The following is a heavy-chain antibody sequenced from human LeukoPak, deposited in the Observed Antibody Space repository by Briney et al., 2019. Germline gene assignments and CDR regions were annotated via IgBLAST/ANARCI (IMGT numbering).Heavy chain of an antibody. V-gene: IGHV3-21*01. CDR3: ARGPGIAAAGMGGY. CDR1: GFTFSSYS. CDR2: ISSSSSYI. Sequence: GGSLRLSCAASGFTFSSYSMSWVRQAPGKGLEWVSSISSSSSYIYYADSVKGRFTISRDNAKNSLYLQMNSLRAEDTAVYYCARGPGIAAAGMGGYWGQGTLVTVSS. J-gene: IGHJ4*02. D-gene: IGHD6-13*01.